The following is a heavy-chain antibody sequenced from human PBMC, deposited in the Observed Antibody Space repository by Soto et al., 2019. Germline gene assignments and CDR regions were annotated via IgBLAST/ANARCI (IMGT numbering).Heavy chain of an antibody. CDR1: GFTFSSYS. Sequence: PGGSLRLSCAASGFTFSSYSMNWVRQAPGKGLEWVSYISSSSSTIYYADSVKGRFTISRDNAKNSLYLQMNSLRAEDTAVYYCARSHVDTAFDDWGQGTLVTVSS. CDR3: ARSHVDTAFDD. CDR2: ISSSSSTI. V-gene: IGHV3-48*01. D-gene: IGHD5-18*01. J-gene: IGHJ4*02.